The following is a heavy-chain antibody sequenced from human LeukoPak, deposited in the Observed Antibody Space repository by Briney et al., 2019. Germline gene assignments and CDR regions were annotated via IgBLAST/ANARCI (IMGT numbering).Heavy chain of an antibody. J-gene: IGHJ4*02. V-gene: IGHV3-7*01. CDR3: GVVY. D-gene: IGHD3-16*01. CDR2: INQDGSEK. CDR1: GFTFSTSW. Sequence: PGGSLRLSCAASGFTFSTSWMNWVRQAPGKGLEWVANINQDGSEKYYVDSVKGRFSISRDNAKNSLYLQMNSLRAEDTAVYYWGVVYWGQGILVTVSS.